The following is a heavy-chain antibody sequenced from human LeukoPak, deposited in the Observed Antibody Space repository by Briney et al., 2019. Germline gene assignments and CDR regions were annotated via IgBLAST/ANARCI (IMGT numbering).Heavy chain of an antibody. V-gene: IGHV3-53*01. D-gene: IGHD1-26*01. Sequence: GGSLRLSCAASGFTVSSNYMSWVRQAPGKGLEWVSVIYSGGSTYYADSVKGRFTISRDNSKNTLYLQMNSLRAEDTAAYYCARDKGLYSGSYYYYYGMDVWGQGTTVTVSS. CDR2: IYSGGST. J-gene: IGHJ6*02. CDR1: GFTVSSNY. CDR3: ARDKGLYSGSYYYYYGMDV.